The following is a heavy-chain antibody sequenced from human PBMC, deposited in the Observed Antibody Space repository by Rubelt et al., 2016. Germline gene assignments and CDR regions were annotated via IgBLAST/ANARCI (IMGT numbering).Heavy chain of an antibody. Sequence: QVQLVQSGAEVKKPGASVKVSCKASGYTFTSYYMHWVRQAPGQGLEWMGIINPSGGSTSYAQKFQGRVTITADKSTSTAYMERSSLRSEDTAVYYCARERDDYGDYWGQGTLVTVSS. CDR1: GYTFTSYY. V-gene: IGHV1-46*01. J-gene: IGHJ4*02. CDR3: ARERDDYGDY. CDR2: INPSGGST. D-gene: IGHD5-24*01.